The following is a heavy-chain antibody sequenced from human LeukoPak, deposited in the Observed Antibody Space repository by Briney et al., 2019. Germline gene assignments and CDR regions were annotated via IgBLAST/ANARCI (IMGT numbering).Heavy chain of an antibody. D-gene: IGHD6-13*01. CDR2: MNPDSGNT. CDR1: GYTFTSYD. V-gene: IGHV1-8*01. J-gene: IGHJ4*02. CDR3: ARGSLGSSWYILDY. Sequence: GASVKVSCKASGYTFTSYDINWVRQATGQGLEWMGWMNPDSGNTGYAQKFQGRVTMTRNTSISTAYMELSSLRSEDTAVYYCARGSLGSSWYILDYWGQGTLVTVSS.